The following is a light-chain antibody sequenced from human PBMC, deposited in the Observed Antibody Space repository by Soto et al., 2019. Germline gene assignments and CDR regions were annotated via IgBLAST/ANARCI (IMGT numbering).Light chain of an antibody. CDR2: AAS. Sequence: IQMTQSPSTLSASVGDRVTITCRASQSISSYLAWYQQKPGKAPKLLIYAASTLQSGVPSRFSGSGSGTDFTLTISCLQSEDFATYYCQQYYSYPLITFGQGTRLEIK. J-gene: IGKJ5*01. CDR1: QSISSY. V-gene: IGKV1-8*01. CDR3: QQYYSYPLIT.